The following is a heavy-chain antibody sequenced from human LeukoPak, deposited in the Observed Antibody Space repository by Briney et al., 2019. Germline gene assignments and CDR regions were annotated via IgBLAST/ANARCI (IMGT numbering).Heavy chain of an antibody. J-gene: IGHJ4*02. CDR3: AKLLSGYSSGWYLFDY. D-gene: IGHD6-19*01. CDR1: GFTLSSYG. Sequence: PGGSLRLSCAASGFTLSSYGMSWVRQAPGKGLEWVSVISGSGGSINYADSVKGRFTISRDNSKNTLYLHMSSLGGEDTAVYYCAKLLSGYSSGWYLFDYWGQGTLVTVSS. V-gene: IGHV3-23*01. CDR2: ISGSGGSI.